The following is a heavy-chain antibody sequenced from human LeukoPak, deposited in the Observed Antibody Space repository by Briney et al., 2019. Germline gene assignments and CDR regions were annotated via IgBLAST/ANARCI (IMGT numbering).Heavy chain of an antibody. J-gene: IGHJ4*02. Sequence: PGRSLRLSCAASGFTFSSYAMHWVRQAPGKGLEWVAVISYDGSNKYYADSVKGRFTISRDNSKNTLYLQMNSLRAEDTAVYYCAKVGYSSSWYYWGQGTLVTVSS. D-gene: IGHD6-13*01. V-gene: IGHV3-30*01. CDR2: ISYDGSNK. CDR3: AKVGYSSSWYY. CDR1: GFTFSSYA.